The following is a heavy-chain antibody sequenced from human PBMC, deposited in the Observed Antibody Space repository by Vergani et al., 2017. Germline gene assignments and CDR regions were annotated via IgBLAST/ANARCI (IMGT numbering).Heavy chain of an antibody. V-gene: IGHV5-51*03. CDR3: AKTHDFSSLYSSYNWFDP. CDR1: GYSITNNW. Sequence: EVQLVQSGAEVKKPGESLKISCQCSGYSITNNWIAWGRQRPGKGLEWREIIYAGDAEVRYSPTFQGQVTMSVDKSLSTAYLQWSSLKASDTATYFCAKTHDFSSLYSSYNWFDPWGQGTQVTVSS. CDR2: IYAGDAEV. J-gene: IGHJ5*02. D-gene: IGHD3-3*01.